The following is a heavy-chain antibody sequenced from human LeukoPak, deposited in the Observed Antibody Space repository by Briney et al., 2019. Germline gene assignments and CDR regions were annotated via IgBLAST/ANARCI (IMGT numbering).Heavy chain of an antibody. Sequence: GGSLRLSCVASGFTFSSHHMNWVRQTPGKGLESVATIKPDGSEKYYVDSVKGRFTISRGNAKSSLYLQMNSLRAEDTGVYFCARMSSYCDDWGQGTLVTVSS. CDR2: IKPDGSEK. CDR1: GFTFSSHH. J-gene: IGHJ4*02. D-gene: IGHD2-2*01. CDR3: ARMSSYCDD. V-gene: IGHV3-7*01.